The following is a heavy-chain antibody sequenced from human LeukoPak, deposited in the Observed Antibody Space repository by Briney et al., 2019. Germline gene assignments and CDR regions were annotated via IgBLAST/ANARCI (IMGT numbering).Heavy chain of an antibody. CDR2: ISYGGSNK. J-gene: IGHJ3*02. CDR1: GFTFSSYA. Sequence: PGRSLRLSCAASGFTFSSYAMHWVRQAPGKGLEWVAVISYGGSNKYYADSVKGRFTISRDNAKNSLYLQMNSLRAEDTAVYYCARVGLGTTGAFDIWGQGTMVTVSS. V-gene: IGHV3-30-3*01. D-gene: IGHD1-7*01. CDR3: ARVGLGTTGAFDI.